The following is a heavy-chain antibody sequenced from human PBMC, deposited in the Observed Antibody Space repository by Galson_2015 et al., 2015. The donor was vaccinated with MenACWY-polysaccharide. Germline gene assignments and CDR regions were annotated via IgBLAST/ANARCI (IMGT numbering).Heavy chain of an antibody. CDR1: GYSFSSYD. J-gene: IGHJ5*02. V-gene: IGHV1-8*01. CDR3: ARGGKYYYDSSGYLNWFDP. D-gene: IGHD3-22*01. Sequence: SVKVSCKASGYSFSSYDINRVRQTTGQGLEWMGWMNPNSGNTGYAQKFQGRVTMTRNTSISIAYMGLSSLRSEDTAVYYCARGGKYYYDSSGYLNWFDPWGQGTLVTVSS. CDR2: MNPNSGNT.